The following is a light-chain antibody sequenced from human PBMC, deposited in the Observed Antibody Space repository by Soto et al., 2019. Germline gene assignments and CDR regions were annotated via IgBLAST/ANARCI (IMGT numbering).Light chain of an antibody. J-gene: IGLJ2*01. CDR2: STN. CDR3: LLFYGDGVV. Sequence: QAVVTQEPSLTVSPGGTVTLTCASSTGAVTSGYYPNWFQQKPGQPPRALIYSTNYKHSWTPARSSGSLLGGRSALTLSGVQPEDEADYYCLLFYGDGVVFGGGTKLTVL. V-gene: IGLV7-43*01. CDR1: TGAVTSGYY.